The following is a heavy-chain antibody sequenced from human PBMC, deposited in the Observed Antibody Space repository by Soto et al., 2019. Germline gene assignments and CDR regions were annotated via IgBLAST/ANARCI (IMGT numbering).Heavy chain of an antibody. Sequence: QLQLRESGPGLVKPSETLSLTCTVSGGSISGGVGGLYYWSWIRQPPGKGLAWIGYIYDRGSTYYNTSLKSRVTISVDTSKNQFPLRLSSVTAADPAVYYCAREVIPLTTDWYFDLWGRGTLVTVSS. CDR1: GGSISGGVGGLYY. J-gene: IGHJ2*01. D-gene: IGHD4-17*01. CDR3: AREVIPLTTDWYFDL. CDR2: IYDRGST. V-gene: IGHV4-30-4*01.